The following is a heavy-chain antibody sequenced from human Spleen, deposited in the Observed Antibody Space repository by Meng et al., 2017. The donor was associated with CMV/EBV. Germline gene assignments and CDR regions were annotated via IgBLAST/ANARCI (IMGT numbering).Heavy chain of an antibody. Sequence: NWIRQSPSRGLEWLGRTYYRSKWYNDYAVSVKSRITINPDTSKNQFSLQLNSVTPEDTAVYYCARVGITIFGVVIILRYYYYYGMDVWGQGTTVTVSS. CDR3: ARVGITIFGVVIILRYYYYYGMDV. CDR2: TYYRSKWYN. D-gene: IGHD3-3*01. V-gene: IGHV6-1*01. J-gene: IGHJ6*02.